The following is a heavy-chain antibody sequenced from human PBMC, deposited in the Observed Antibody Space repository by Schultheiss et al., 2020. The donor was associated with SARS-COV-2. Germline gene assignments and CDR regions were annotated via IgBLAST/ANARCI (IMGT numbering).Heavy chain of an antibody. CDR1: GYSFTSYW. D-gene: IGHD6-13*01. CDR2: IYPGDSDT. CDR3: ARLSSSSWYDPAHGMDV. Sequence: GESLKISCKGSGYSFTSYWIGWVRQMPGKGLEWMGIIYPGDSDTTYSPSFQGQVTISADKSISTAYLQWSSLKASDTAMYYCARLSSSSWYDPAHGMDVWGQGTTVTVSS. V-gene: IGHV5-51*01. J-gene: IGHJ6*02.